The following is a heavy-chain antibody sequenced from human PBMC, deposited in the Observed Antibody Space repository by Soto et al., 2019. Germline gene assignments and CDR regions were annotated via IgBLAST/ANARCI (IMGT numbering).Heavy chain of an antibody. CDR1: GFTFSGYY. J-gene: IGHJ3*02. D-gene: IGHD6-25*01. CDR2: IGSSDTTI. Sequence: QVPLVESGGGLVKPGGSLRLSCAASGFTFSGYYMSWIRQAPGKGLEWVSHIGSSDTTINYADSVKGRFTMSRDNANNSLYLQMNSLRAEDTAVYFCARAATGALDIWGQGTMVTVSS. V-gene: IGHV3-11*01. CDR3: ARAATGALDI.